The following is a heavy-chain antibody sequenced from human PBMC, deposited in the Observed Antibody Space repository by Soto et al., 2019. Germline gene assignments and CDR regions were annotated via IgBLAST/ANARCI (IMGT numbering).Heavy chain of an antibody. V-gene: IGHV3-9*01. J-gene: IGHJ5*02. D-gene: IGHD3-10*01. Sequence: EVQLVESGGGLVQPGRSLRLSCAASGFTFDDYAMHWVRQAPGKGLEWVSGISWNSGSIGYADSVKGRFTISRDNAKNSLYLQMNSLRAEDTALYYCAKDHGSGSYYKTEGFDPWGQGTLVTVSS. CDR1: GFTFDDYA. CDR2: ISWNSGSI. CDR3: AKDHGSGSYYKTEGFDP.